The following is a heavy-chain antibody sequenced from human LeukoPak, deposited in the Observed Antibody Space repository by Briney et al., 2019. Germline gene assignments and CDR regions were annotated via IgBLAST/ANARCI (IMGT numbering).Heavy chain of an antibody. CDR3: ARAGGWTREDYKDESYHI. CDR2: INTYKGNT. D-gene: IGHD6-19*01. CDR1: GYTFTDFS. V-gene: IGHV1-18*01. J-gene: IGHJ3*02. Sequence: ASVKVSCKASGYTFTDFSISWVRQAPGQGLEWMGWINTYKGNTYYAQNFQDRVTMTTDTSTTTGYMELRSLTSDDTAIYYCARAGGWTREDYKDESYHIWGQGTVVTVSS.